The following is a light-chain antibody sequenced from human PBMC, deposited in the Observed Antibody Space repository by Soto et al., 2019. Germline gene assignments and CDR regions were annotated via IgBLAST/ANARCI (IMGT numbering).Light chain of an antibody. J-gene: IGKJ4*01. CDR3: QQLNNYPST. CDR1: QTISSW. V-gene: IGKV1-12*02. Sequence: DIQMTQSPSYVSASVGDRVTIACRASQTISSWLAWYQQKPGKAPKLLIYAASTLQSGVPSRFSGSGSGTDFTLTINSLQPEDFATYFCQQLNNYPSTFGGGTKVDIK. CDR2: AAS.